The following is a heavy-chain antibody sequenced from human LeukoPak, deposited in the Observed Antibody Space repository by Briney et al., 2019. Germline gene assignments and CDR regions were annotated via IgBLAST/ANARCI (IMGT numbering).Heavy chain of an antibody. V-gene: IGHV1-3*01. CDR3: AIGYCSGGSCYYYYYGMDV. J-gene: IGHJ6*02. Sequence: ASVKVSCKASGYTFTSYAMHWVRQAPGQRLEWMGWVNAGNGNTQYSQKFQGRVTITRDTSASTAYMELSSLRSEDTAVYYCAIGYCSGGSCYYYYYGMDVWGQGTTVTVSS. D-gene: IGHD2-15*01. CDR2: VNAGNGNT. CDR1: GYTFTSYA.